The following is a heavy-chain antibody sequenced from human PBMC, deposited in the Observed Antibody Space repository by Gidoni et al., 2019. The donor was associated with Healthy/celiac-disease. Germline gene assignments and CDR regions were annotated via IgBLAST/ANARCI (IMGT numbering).Heavy chain of an antibody. Sequence: QMQLQESGPGLVKPSETLSLTCSVSGGSISSNCWSWIRQPPGKGLELIGYIYNSGSTNYNPSLKSRVIISVDTSKNQFSLKLSSVTAADTAVYYCARNERGFDPWGQGTLVTVSS. V-gene: IGHV4-59*01. CDR1: GGSISSNC. J-gene: IGHJ5*02. CDR3: ARNERGFDP. CDR2: IYNSGST. D-gene: IGHD1-1*01.